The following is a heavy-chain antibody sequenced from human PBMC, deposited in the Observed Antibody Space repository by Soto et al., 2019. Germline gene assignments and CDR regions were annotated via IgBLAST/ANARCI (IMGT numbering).Heavy chain of an antibody. CDR1: GFSFSNYN. CDR3: ARDFGHGYYLDY. D-gene: IGHD3-3*01. Sequence: LRLSCVASGFSFSNYNMNWVRQAPGKGLEWVSYITDSSDTVHYADSVRGRFTISRDNAESSLYLQMNSPRGEDTAVYFCARDFGHGYYLDYWGRGTLVTVSS. V-gene: IGHV3-48*01. CDR2: ITDSSDTV. J-gene: IGHJ4*02.